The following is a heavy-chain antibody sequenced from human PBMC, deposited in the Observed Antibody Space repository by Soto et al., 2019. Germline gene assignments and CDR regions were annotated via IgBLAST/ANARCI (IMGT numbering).Heavy chain of an antibody. D-gene: IGHD3-10*01. CDR1: GYTFTSYD. CDR2: MNPNSGNT. Sequence: ASVKVSCKASGYTFTSYDINWVRQATGQGLEWMGWMNPNSGNTGYAQKFQGRVTMTRNTSISTAYMELSSLRSEDTAVYYCARGSYYYYGSGGVPEYYFDYWGQGTLVTVSS. CDR3: ARGSYYYYGSGGVPEYYFDY. J-gene: IGHJ4*02. V-gene: IGHV1-8*01.